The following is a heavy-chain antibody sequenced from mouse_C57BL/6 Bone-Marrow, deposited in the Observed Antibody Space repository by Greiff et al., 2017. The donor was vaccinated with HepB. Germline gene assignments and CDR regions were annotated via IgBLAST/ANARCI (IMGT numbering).Heavy chain of an antibody. J-gene: IGHJ4*01. Sequence: VQLQQSGAELARPGASVKLSCKASGYTFTSYGISWVKQRTGQGLEWIGEIYPRSGNTYYNEKFKGKATLTADKSSSTAYMELRSLTSEDSAVYVCARRLRRANYYAMDYWGQGTSVTVSS. CDR1: GYTFTSYG. D-gene: IGHD2-4*01. CDR3: ARRLRRANYYAMDY. CDR2: IYPRSGNT. V-gene: IGHV1-81*01.